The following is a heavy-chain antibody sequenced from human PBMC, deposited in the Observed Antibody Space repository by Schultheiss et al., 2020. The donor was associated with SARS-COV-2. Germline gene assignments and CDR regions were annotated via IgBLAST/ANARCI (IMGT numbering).Heavy chain of an antibody. CDR2: MNPNSGNT. CDR3: ARILRSVMGDP. Sequence: ASVKVSCKASGYTFTDYYMHWVRQAPGQGLEWMGWMNPNSGNTGYAQKFQGRVTMTRDTSTSTAYMELRSLRSDDTAVYYCARILRSVMGDPWGQGTLVTVSS. J-gene: IGHJ5*02. CDR1: GYTFTDYY. D-gene: IGHD5/OR15-5a*01. V-gene: IGHV1-2*02.